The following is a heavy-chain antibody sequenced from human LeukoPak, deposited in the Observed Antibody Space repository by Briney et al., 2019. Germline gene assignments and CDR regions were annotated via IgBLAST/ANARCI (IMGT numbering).Heavy chain of an antibody. D-gene: IGHD5-12*01. CDR1: GFTFSSYS. CDR2: ITSSSTYK. CDR3: ARRGFSGYDSWYFDL. J-gene: IGHJ2*01. V-gene: IGHV3-21*01. Sequence: GGSLRLSCAASGFTFSSYSMNWVRQAPGKGLEWVSSITSSSTYKHYADSLKGRFTISRDNAKNSLYLQMNSLRAEDTAVYYCARRGFSGYDSWYFDLWGRGTLVTVSS.